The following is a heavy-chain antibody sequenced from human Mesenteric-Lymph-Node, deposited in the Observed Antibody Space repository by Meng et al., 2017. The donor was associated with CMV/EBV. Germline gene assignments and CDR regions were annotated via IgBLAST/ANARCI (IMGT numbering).Heavy chain of an antibody. V-gene: IGHV4-38-2*02. D-gene: IGHD3-3*01. CDR3: ARDVDFYYGLDV. CDR2: IFESGTT. Sequence: SETLSLTCTVPGYSISSGYYWGWIRQSPGKGMEWIGNIFESGTTYHAPSLKSRVTISVDTSKNQFSLKLRSVTAADTAVYYCARDVDFYYGLDVWGQGTTVTVSS. CDR1: GYSISSGYY. J-gene: IGHJ6*02.